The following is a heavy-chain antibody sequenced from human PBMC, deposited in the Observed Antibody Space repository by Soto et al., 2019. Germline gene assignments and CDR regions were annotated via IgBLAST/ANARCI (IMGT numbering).Heavy chain of an antibody. D-gene: IGHD3-16*02. J-gene: IGHJ4*02. Sequence: PGGSLRLSCAASGFTFTDFYMTWIRQAPGKGLEWVSYISSSSTYTNYADSVKGRFTISRDNAKNSLYLQMNSLRVEDTAVYYCARGGGYRPFDYWGQGTLVTVSS. CDR3: ARGGGYRPFDY. CDR1: GFTFTDFY. V-gene: IGHV3-11*05. CDR2: ISSSSTYT.